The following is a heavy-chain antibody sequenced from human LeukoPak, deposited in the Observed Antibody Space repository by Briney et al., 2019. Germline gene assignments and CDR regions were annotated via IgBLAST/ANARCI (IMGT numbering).Heavy chain of an antibody. D-gene: IGHD3-16*01. CDR2: IWYDASNK. CDR1: GFTFSSYS. V-gene: IGHV3-33*08. Sequence: GGSLRLSCAASGFTFSSYSMNWVRLAPGKGLEWVTFIWYDASNKYYAESVKGRFTISRDNSKNTLYLQVNSLRAEDTAVYYCARGRGDYDPMAFDIWGQGTMVTVSS. J-gene: IGHJ3*02. CDR3: ARGRGDYDPMAFDI.